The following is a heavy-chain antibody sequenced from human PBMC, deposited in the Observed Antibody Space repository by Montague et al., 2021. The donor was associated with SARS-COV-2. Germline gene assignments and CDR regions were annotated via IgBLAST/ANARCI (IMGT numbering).Heavy chain of an antibody. CDR2: IYWDDDK. D-gene: IGHD3-9*01. J-gene: IGHJ5*02. V-gene: IGHV2-5*02. CDR3: AHSSGVDWLPRSWFDD. CDR1: GFLLSTIGVG. Sequence: PALVKPTQTLTLTCTFSGFLLSTIGVGVGWIRQPPGKALEWLALIYWDDDKRYSPFLRSRLTITKDTSKNQVVLTMTNMDPVDTATYSCAHSSGVDWLPRSWFDDWGQGTLVTVSS.